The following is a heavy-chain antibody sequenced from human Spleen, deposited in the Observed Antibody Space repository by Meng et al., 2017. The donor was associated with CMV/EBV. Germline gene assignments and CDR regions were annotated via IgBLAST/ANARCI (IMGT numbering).Heavy chain of an antibody. CDR2: INYDGNT. J-gene: IGHJ4*02. V-gene: IGHV4-39*07. CDR1: GGSVTASHWY. Sequence: LTCIVAGGSVTASHWYGGWSRQPPGKGLEWIGSINYDGNTFYKPSLKTRVAFSKDTSKNRVSRQLRSVAAADTALYYCAREERSAPDSWGQGILVTVSS. CDR3: AREERSAPDS. D-gene: IGHD1-1*01.